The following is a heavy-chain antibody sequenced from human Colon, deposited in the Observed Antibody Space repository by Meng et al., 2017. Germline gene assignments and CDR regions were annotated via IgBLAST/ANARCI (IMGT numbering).Heavy chain of an antibody. CDR2: LNNDGSRA. CDR1: GFTLSSYW. J-gene: IGHJ4*02. CDR3: ARSGYKNGYDY. Sequence: VQLGESGVGLVRPGGSLSLSCGASGFTLSSYWMHWVRQVPGKGLVGVSRLNNDGSRADYADSVNGRFTISRDNARNTLFLQMHSLRAEDTAVYYCARSGYKNGYDYWGQGTLVTVSS. V-gene: IGHV3-74*01. D-gene: IGHD5-18*01.